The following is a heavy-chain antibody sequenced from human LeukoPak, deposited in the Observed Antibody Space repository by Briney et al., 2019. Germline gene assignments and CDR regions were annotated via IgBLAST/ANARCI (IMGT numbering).Heavy chain of an antibody. Sequence: PSETLSLTCTVSGGSISSSSYYWGWIRQPPGKGLEWIGSIYYSGSTYYNPSLKSRVTISVDTSKNQFSLKPSSVTAADTAVYYCARLLIAAANYWGQGTLVTVSS. CDR3: ARLLIAAANY. CDR2: IYYSGST. J-gene: IGHJ4*02. V-gene: IGHV4-39*01. D-gene: IGHD6-13*01. CDR1: GGSISSSSYY.